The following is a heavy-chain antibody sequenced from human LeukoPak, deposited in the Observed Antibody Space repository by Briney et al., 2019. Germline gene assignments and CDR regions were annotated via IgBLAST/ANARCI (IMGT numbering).Heavy chain of an antibody. CDR2: TSASGGGT. V-gene: IGHV3-23*01. D-gene: IGHD4-17*01. CDR3: AKERDGDYVRYTHY. Sequence: GGSLRLSCAASGFTFSSYAMSWVRQAPGKGLEWVSSTSASGGGTYYADSVKGRFTTSRDNSKNTLYLQLSSLRADDTAVYHCAKERDGDYVRYTHYWGQGTLVTVSS. J-gene: IGHJ4*02. CDR1: GFTFSSYA.